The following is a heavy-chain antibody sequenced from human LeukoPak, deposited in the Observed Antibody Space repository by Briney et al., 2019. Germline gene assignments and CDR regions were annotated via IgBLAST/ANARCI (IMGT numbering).Heavy chain of an antibody. Sequence: GSSVKASCKASGYTFTSYYMHWVRQAPGQGLDWMGIINPSGGSTSFAQKFQGRVTMTRDTSTSTVYMEPSSLRSEGTAGYYWARALELPLNWFDPWGQGTLVTVSS. CDR2: INPSGGST. J-gene: IGHJ5*02. CDR1: GYTFTSYY. D-gene: IGHD2-15*01. V-gene: IGHV1-46*01. CDR3: ARALELPLNWFDP.